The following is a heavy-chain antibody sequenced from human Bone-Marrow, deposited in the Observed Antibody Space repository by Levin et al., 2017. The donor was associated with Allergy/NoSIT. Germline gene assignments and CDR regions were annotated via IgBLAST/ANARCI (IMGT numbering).Heavy chain of an antibody. D-gene: IGHD5-12*01. Sequence: ASVKVSCKASGYTFTDYYIHWVRQAPGQGLEWMGWINPKSGGRNYAQEFQGRVTMTRDKSITTAYMELSSLGFDDTAVYYCARDKSGYDSGIFEIWGQGTIATVS. V-gene: IGHV1-2*02. CDR1: GYTFTDYY. CDR2: INPKSGGR. J-gene: IGHJ3*02. CDR3: ARDKSGYDSGIFEI.